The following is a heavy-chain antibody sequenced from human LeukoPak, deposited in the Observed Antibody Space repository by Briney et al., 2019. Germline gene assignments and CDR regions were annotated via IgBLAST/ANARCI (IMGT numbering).Heavy chain of an antibody. Sequence: SEPLSLTCAVYGGSFSGYYWSWIRQPPGKGLEWIGEINHSGSTNYNPSLKSRVTISADTSKNQFSLKVRSVTAADTAVYYCTSAFLGYCSGGSCYPNYWGQGTLVTVSS. CDR2: INHSGST. V-gene: IGHV4-34*01. J-gene: IGHJ4*02. D-gene: IGHD2-15*01. CDR1: GGSFSGYY. CDR3: TSAFLGYCSGGSCYPNY.